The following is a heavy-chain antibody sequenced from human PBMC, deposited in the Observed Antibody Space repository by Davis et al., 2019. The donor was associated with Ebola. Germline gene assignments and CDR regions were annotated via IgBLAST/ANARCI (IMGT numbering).Heavy chain of an antibody. Sequence: SETLSLTCAVSGGSISSGVYSWSWIRQPPGMGLEWIGCIYYSGRTHYSPSLKSRVTISVDASKNQFSLKLSSVTAADTAMYYCARRGTSSWYAGWFDPWGQGTLVTVSS. CDR1: GGSISSGVYS. D-gene: IGHD6-13*01. CDR2: IYYSGRT. V-gene: IGHV4-30-4*07. J-gene: IGHJ5*02. CDR3: ARRGTSSWYAGWFDP.